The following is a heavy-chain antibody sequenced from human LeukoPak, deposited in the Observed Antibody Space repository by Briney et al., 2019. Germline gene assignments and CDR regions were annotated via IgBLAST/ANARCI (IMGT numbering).Heavy chain of an antibody. CDR2: ISSISNFI. CDR1: GFTFSSYG. D-gene: IGHD4-23*01. V-gene: IGHV3-21*01. J-gene: IGHJ4*02. CDR3: ARDYGGSSPFDY. Sequence: PGGSLRLSCAASGFTFSSYGMHWVRQAPGKGLEWVSSISSISNFIYYADSVKGRFTISRDNARNSLYLQMNSLRAEDTAVYYCARDYGGSSPFDYWGQGTLVTVSS.